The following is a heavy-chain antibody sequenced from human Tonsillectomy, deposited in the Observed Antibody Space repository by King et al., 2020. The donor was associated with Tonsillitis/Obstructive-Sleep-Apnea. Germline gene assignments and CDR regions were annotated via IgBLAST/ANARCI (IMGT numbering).Heavy chain of an antibody. J-gene: IGHJ6*03. CDR1: GGSFSSYY. D-gene: IGHD2-2*01. V-gene: IGHV4-59*01. Sequence: QLQESGPGLVKPSETLSLTCTVSGGSFSSYYWSWIRQPPGKGLEWIGYIFYSGSTNYNPSLKSRVTISVDTSKNQFSLKLSSVTAADTAVYYCARDHCSSTSCYGNYYYMDVWGKGTTVTVSS. CDR3: ARDHCSSTSCYGNYYYMDV. CDR2: IFYSGST.